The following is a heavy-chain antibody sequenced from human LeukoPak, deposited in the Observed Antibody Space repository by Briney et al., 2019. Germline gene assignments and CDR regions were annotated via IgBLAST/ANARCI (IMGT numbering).Heavy chain of an antibody. D-gene: IGHD6-19*01. CDR3: ATDVAVAGTGAFDI. V-gene: IGHV4-30-4*08. CDR1: GGSISSGDYY. Sequence: KPSQTLSLTCTVSGGSISSGDYYWRWIRQPPGKGLEWIGYIYYTGTTYYSPSLKSRVTTSVDTSKNQFSLKLSSVTAADTAVYYCATDVAVAGTGAFDIWGQGTMVTVSS. CDR2: IYYTGTT. J-gene: IGHJ3*02.